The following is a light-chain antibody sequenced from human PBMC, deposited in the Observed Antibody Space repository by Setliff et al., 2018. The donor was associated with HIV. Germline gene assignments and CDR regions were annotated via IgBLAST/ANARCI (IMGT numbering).Light chain of an antibody. CDR3: CSYTSSLTHV. J-gene: IGLJ1*01. CDR1: SSDVGSYNF. Sequence: QSALPQPASVSGSPGQSITISCSGTSSDVGSYNFVSWYQQHPGKAPQLIIYDVSQRPSGVSSRFSGSKSGNTASLTISGLQAEDQADYYCCSYTSSLTHVFGTGTKVTVL. CDR2: DVS. V-gene: IGLV2-14*03.